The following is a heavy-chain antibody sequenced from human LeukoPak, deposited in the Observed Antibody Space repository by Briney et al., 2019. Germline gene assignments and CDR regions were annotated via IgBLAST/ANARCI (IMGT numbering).Heavy chain of an antibody. CDR3: TREGGEEYCSSTSCQIYYYYYGMDA. V-gene: IGHV3-49*04. CDR1: GFTFGDYA. D-gene: IGHD2-2*01. Sequence: GGSLRLSCTASGFTFGDYAMSWVRQAPGKGLEWAGFIRSKAYGGTTEYAASVKGRFTISRDDSKSIAYLQMNSLKTEDTAVYYCTREGGEEYCSSTSCQIYYYYYGMDAWGQGTTATVSS. CDR2: IRSKAYGGTT. J-gene: IGHJ6*02.